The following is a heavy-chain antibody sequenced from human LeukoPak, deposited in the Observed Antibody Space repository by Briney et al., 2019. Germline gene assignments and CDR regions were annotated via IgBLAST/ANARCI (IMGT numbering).Heavy chain of an antibody. D-gene: IGHD1-26*01. CDR2: IYHNGGT. CDR3: ARHSGSTGLDY. V-gene: IGHV4-38-2*01. J-gene: IGHJ4*02. Sequence: PSETLSLTCGVSGYSISSGYYWGWIRQPPGKGLEWIGTIYHNGGTFYNSSLKSRVTVSADTPKNQFSLKVNSVTAADTAVYYCARHSGSTGLDYWGQGTLVTVSS. CDR1: GYSISSGYY.